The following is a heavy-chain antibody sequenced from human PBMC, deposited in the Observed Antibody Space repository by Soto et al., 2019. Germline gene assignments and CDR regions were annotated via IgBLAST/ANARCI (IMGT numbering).Heavy chain of an antibody. CDR1: GFTFSSYG. D-gene: IGHD2-15*01. V-gene: IGHV3-30*18. Sequence: PGGSLRLSCAASGFTFSSYGMHWVRQAPGKGLEWVAVISYDGSNKYYADSVKGRFTISRDNSKNTLYLQMNSLRAEDTAVYYCAKVGCSGGSCYPAPAPNWGQGTLVTVFS. J-gene: IGHJ4*02. CDR3: AKVGCSGGSCYPAPAPN. CDR2: ISYDGSNK.